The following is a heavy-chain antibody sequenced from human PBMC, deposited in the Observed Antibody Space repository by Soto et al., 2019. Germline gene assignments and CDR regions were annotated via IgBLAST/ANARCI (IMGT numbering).Heavy chain of an antibody. Sequence: PGGSLRLSCAASGFSFSSFGMHWVRQAPGKGLEWVSYISSSGSTIYYADSVKGRFTISRDNAKNSLYLQMNSLRAEDTAVYYCANLAVVGATAWGQGTLVTVSS. CDR2: ISSSGSTI. CDR1: GFSFSSFG. J-gene: IGHJ5*02. D-gene: IGHD1-26*01. CDR3: ANLAVVGATA. V-gene: IGHV3-48*04.